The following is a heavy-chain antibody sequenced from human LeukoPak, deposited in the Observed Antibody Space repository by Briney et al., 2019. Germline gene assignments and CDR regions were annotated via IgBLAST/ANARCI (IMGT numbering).Heavy chain of an antibody. CDR2: IKSKRDGGAI. CDR1: GFTFKDTW. V-gene: IGHV3-15*01. J-gene: IGHJ4*02. Sequence: GGSLRLSCAASGFTFKDTWMSWVRQAPGKGLEWLGRIKSKRDGGAIDYAAPVKGRFIISRDDSKDTLYLQVNSLKPEGTAMCYCTTDPRSWGQGTLVTVSS. CDR3: TTDPRS.